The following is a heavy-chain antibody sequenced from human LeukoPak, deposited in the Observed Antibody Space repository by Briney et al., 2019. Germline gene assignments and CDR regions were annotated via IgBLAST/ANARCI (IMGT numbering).Heavy chain of an antibody. V-gene: IGHV3-66*01. CDR3: AKDRYSYGARFYYYYGMDV. J-gene: IGHJ6*02. Sequence: GGALRLSCAASGFTVSSNYMSWVRQAPGKGLEWVSVIYSGGSTYYADSVKGRFTISRDNSKNTLHLQMNSLRAEDTAVYYCAKDRYSYGARFYYYYGMDVWGQGTTVTVSS. D-gene: IGHD5-18*01. CDR2: IYSGGST. CDR1: GFTVSSNY.